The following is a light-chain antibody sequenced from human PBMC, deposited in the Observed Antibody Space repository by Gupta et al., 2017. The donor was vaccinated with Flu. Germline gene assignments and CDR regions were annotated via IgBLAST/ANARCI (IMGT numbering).Light chain of an antibody. CDR1: SNDVGVSNG. Sequence: QSAPTQPRSVSGSHGQSVTISCTGTSNDVGVSNGVSWYEQHPGKAPKLILYDVTERPSGVPVRFSGSKSGNTASPTISGLQADDEADYYCSSHAGRVTWVFGTGTTVTVL. CDR2: DVT. V-gene: IGLV2-11*01. J-gene: IGLJ1*01. CDR3: SSHAGRVTWV.